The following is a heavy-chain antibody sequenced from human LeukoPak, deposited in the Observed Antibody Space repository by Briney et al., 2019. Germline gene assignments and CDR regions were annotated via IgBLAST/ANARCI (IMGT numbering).Heavy chain of an antibody. Sequence: SETLSLTCTVSGGSISSYYWSWIRQPPGKGLEWIGYISSSGTTKYNPSLESRVTISVDTSKNRFSLRLSSVAAADTAVYYCPEGPKLGTWYFDLWGRGTLVTVSS. CDR3: PEGPKLGTWYFDL. D-gene: IGHD7-27*01. J-gene: IGHJ2*01. V-gene: IGHV4-4*09. CDR2: ISSSGTT. CDR1: GGSISSYY.